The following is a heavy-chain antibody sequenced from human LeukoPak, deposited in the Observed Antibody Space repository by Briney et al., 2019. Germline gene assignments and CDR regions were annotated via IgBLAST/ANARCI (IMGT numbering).Heavy chain of an antibody. J-gene: IGHJ4*02. CDR3: TRDRPNYYGSDGHYYRRNGDY. CDR1: GFTFSIYA. Sequence: GGSLRLSCAASGFTFSIYAMSWVRQAPGKGPEWVSSISSKGELTFYADSVKGRFTISRDNSESTLYLQMNILRAEDTAIYYCTRDRPNYYGSDGHYYRRNGDYWGQGTLVTVSS. V-gene: IGHV3-23*01. D-gene: IGHD3-22*01. CDR2: ISSKGELT.